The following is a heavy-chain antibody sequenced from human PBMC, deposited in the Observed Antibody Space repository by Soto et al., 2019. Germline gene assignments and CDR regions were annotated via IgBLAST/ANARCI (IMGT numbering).Heavy chain of an antibody. Sequence: PSVTLSLSCTVAGGSIRSYYWSWIRKPPGKGLEWIGYIYYSGSTNYNPSLKSRVTISVDTSKNQFSLKLSSVAAADTAVYYCARDRWGLDYWGQGTLVTVS. CDR2: IYYSGST. J-gene: IGHJ4*02. D-gene: IGHD2-21*02. CDR3: ARDRWGLDY. CDR1: GGSIRSYY. V-gene: IGHV4-59*01.